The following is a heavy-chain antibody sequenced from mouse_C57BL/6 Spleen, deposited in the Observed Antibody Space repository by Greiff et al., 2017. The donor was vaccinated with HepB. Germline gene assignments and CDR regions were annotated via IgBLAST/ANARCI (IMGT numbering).Heavy chain of an antibody. J-gene: IGHJ3*01. CDR1: GYAFSSYW. V-gene: IGHV1-80*01. Sequence: VQLVESGAELVKPGASVKISCKASGYAFSSYWMNWVKQRPGKGLEWIGQIYPGDGDTNYNGKFKGKATLTADKSSSTAYMQLSSLTSEDSAVYFRARGGVYYGSSYAYWGQGTLVTVSA. D-gene: IGHD1-1*01. CDR3: ARGGVYYGSSYAY. CDR2: IYPGDGDT.